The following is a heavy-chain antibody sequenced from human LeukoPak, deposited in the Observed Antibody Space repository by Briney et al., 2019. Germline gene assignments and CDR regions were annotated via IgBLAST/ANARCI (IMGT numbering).Heavy chain of an antibody. CDR3: ATGESAPRNDY. V-gene: IGHV3-74*01. Sequence: GGSLRLSCAASGFTFSSHWMHWVRQAPGKGLVWVARIISDGTGRDYADSIKGRFTISRDNAKNMLYLQMNSLRAEDAGVYYCATGESAPRNDYWGQGTLSPSPQ. D-gene: IGHD6-25*01. J-gene: IGHJ4*02. CDR1: GFTFSSHW. CDR2: IISDGTGR.